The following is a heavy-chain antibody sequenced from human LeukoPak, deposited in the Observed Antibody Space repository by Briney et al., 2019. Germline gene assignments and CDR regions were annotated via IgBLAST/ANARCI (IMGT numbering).Heavy chain of an antibody. Sequence: PGGSLRLSCAASGFTFSSYSMNWVRQAPGKGLEWVSSISSSSSYIYYADSVKGRFSISRDNAKNSLYLQMNTLRAEDTAVYYCVRDGVVVTSGSYPWRYFQYWGQGTLVTVSS. V-gene: IGHV3-21*01. CDR2: ISSSSSYI. D-gene: IGHD3-10*01. J-gene: IGHJ1*01. CDR3: VRDGVVVTSGSYPWRYFQY. CDR1: GFTFSSYS.